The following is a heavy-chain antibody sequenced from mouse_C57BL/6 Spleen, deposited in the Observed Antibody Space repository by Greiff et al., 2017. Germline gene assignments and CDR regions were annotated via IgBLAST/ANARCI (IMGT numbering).Heavy chain of an antibody. CDR2: IYPGSGST. CDR3: ARYYGGWGHLFDY. V-gene: IGHV1-55*01. D-gene: IGHD1-1*01. CDR1: GYTFTSYW. Sequence: QVQLQQPGAELVKPGASVKMSCKASGYTFTSYWITWVKQRPGQGLEWIGDIYPGSGSTNYNEKFKSKATLTVDTSSSTAYMQLSSLTSEDSAVYYCARYYGGWGHLFDYWGQGTTLTVSS. J-gene: IGHJ2*01.